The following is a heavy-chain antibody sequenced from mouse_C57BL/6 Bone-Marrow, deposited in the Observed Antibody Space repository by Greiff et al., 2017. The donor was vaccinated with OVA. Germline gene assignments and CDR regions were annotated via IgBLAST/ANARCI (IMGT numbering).Heavy chain of an antibody. Sequence: QVQLKESGAELARPGASVKMSCKASGYTFTSYTMHWVKQRPGQGLEWIGYINPCSGYTKYNQKFKDKATLTADKSSSTAYMQLSSLTSEDSAVYNCARPVLITGYAMDYWGEGTSVTVSS. J-gene: IGHJ4*01. CDR1: GYTFTSYT. D-gene: IGHD1-1*01. V-gene: IGHV1-4*01. CDR2: INPCSGYT. CDR3: ARPVLITGYAMDY.